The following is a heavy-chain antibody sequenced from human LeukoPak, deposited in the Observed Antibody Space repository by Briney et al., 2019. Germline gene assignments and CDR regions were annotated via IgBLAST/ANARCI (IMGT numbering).Heavy chain of an antibody. J-gene: IGHJ4*02. V-gene: IGHV1-18*01. CDR2: ISDYNVNT. CDR3: ARDRRLIAVADNFDY. CDR1: GYTFSSYG. D-gene: IGHD6-19*01. Sequence: ASVKVSCKASGYTFSSYGRSWVRQAPGQGLEWMGWISDYNVNTNYAQKLQGRLTMTPDTSTSTPYMELRSLRSDDTAVYYCARDRRLIAVADNFDYWGQGTLVTVSS.